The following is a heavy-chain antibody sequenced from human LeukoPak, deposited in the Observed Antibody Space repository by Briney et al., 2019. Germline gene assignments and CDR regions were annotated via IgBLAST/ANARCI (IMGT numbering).Heavy chain of an antibody. CDR3: ARDNILTGLT. Sequence: GGSLRLSCEASGFTFNNYWMSWVRQAPGKGLEWVANIRYDGSEKYYVDSVKGRFTISRDNAKNSLYLQMNSLTAEDTAVYYCARDNILTGLTGGQGTLVTVSS. D-gene: IGHD3-9*01. V-gene: IGHV3-7*01. J-gene: IGHJ4*02. CDR1: GFTFNNYW. CDR2: IRYDGSEK.